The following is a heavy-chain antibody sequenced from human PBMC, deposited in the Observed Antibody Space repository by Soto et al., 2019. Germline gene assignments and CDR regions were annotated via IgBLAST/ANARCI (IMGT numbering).Heavy chain of an antibody. Sequence: QVQLQESGPGLVKPSETLSLTCTVSGGSISSYYWSWIRQPAGKGLEWIGRIYTSGSTNYNPSLKSRGTMSVDTSKNQFSLKLSSVTAADTAVYYCARAGPSIAVALWYYGMDVWGQGTTVTVSS. D-gene: IGHD6-19*01. V-gene: IGHV4-4*07. CDR3: ARAGPSIAVALWYYGMDV. CDR1: GGSISSYY. CDR2: IYTSGST. J-gene: IGHJ6*02.